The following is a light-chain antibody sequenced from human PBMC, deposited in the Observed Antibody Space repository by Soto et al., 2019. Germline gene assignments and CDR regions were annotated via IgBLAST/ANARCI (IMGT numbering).Light chain of an antibody. CDR1: QSVSSF. V-gene: IGKV3-11*01. CDR3: QQRSNWPPWT. Sequence: DIVLTQSPATLSLSPGERATLTCRASQSVSSFLAWYQQKPGQAPRLLIYGASIRATGIPARFSGSGSGTDFSPTISSLEPEDFSVDYCQQRSNWPPWTFGQGTKVEIK. CDR2: GAS. J-gene: IGKJ1*01.